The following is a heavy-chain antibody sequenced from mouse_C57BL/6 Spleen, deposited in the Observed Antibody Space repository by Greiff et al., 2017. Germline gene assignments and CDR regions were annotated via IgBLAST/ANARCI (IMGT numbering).Heavy chain of an antibody. Sequence: VQLQQPGAELVKPGASVKLSCKASGYTFTSYWMPLVKPRPGPGLEWIGEIDPSYSYTNYNQKFKGKSTLTVDKSSSTAYMQLSSLTSEDYAVYYCARKAQYGSSFDYWGQGTTLTVSS. CDR3: ARKAQYGSSFDY. D-gene: IGHD1-1*01. CDR2: IDPSYSYT. J-gene: IGHJ2*01. CDR1: GYTFTSYW. V-gene: IGHV1-69*01.